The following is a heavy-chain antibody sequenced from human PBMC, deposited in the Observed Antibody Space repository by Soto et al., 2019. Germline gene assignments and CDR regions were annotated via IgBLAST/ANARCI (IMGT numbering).Heavy chain of an antibody. V-gene: IGHV3-23*01. CDR1: GFTFSIFA. D-gene: IGHD1-20*01. CDR2: MGGSNDDT. J-gene: IGHJ3*02. Sequence: GGSLRLSCAASGFTFSIFAMSWVRQAPGKGLEWVSGMGGSNDDTYYADSVKGRFTISRDNSKNTLFLQMNSLRAEDTAVYFCAKDRVNHNSVWDPFDIRGQGTTVTVSS. CDR3: AKDRVNHNSVWDPFDI.